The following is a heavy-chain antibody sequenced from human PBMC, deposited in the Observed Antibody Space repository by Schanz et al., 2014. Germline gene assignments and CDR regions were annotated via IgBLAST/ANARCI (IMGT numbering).Heavy chain of an antibody. V-gene: IGHV1-46*01. J-gene: IGHJ4*02. D-gene: IGHD5-12*01. CDR1: GYTFTTYY. CDR3: ARAAYGGYTSTPLRY. Sequence: QVQLVQSGAEVKKPGASVKVSCKASGYTFTTYYIHWVRQAPGQGLEWMGIINPSGGSTTYAQQFQGRVTMTRDTSTSSVFMELSSLRSEDTAVYYCARAAYGGYTSTPLRYWGQGTLVTVSS. CDR2: INPSGGST.